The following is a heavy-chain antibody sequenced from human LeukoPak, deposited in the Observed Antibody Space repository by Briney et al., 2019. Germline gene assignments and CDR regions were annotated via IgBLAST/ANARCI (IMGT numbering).Heavy chain of an antibody. Sequence: SETLSLTCTVSGGSISSSSYYWGWIRPPPGKGLEWIVEINHSGSTNYNPSLKSRVTISVDTSKNQFSLKLSSVTAADTAVYYCAGGGWNKFDYWGQGTLVTVSS. D-gene: IGHD3-22*01. CDR1: GGSISSSSYY. J-gene: IGHJ4*02. V-gene: IGHV4-39*07. CDR2: INHSGST. CDR3: AGGGWNKFDY.